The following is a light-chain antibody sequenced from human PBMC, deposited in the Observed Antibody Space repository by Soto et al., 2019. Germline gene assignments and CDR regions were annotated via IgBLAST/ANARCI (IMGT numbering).Light chain of an antibody. CDR3: CSYAGSDTYVV. Sequence: QSVLTQPASVSGSPGQSITISCTGTSSDIGTYSLVSWYQHHPGKAPKVMIYEGSKRPSGVSNRFSGSKSGNTASLTISGLQAEDEADYYCCSYAGSDTYVVFGGGTKVTVL. J-gene: IGLJ2*01. V-gene: IGLV2-23*01. CDR2: EGS. CDR1: SSDIGTYSL.